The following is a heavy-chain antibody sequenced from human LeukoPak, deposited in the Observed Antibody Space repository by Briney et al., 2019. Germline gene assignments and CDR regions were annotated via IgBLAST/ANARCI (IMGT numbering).Heavy chain of an antibody. D-gene: IGHD1-26*01. CDR1: GGSISSSSYY. CDR2: IYYSGST. Sequence: PSETLSLTCTVSGGSISSSSYYWGWIRQPPGKGLEWIGSIYYSGSTYYNPSLKSRVTISADTPKNQFSLKLSSVTAADTAMYYCARLLVGTRAFDIWGQGTMVTVSS. J-gene: IGHJ3*02. CDR3: ARLLVGTRAFDI. V-gene: IGHV4-39*07.